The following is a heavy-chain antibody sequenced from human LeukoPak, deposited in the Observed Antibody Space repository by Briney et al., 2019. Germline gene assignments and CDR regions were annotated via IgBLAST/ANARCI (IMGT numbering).Heavy chain of an antibody. Sequence: GESLKISCKGSGYSVTSYWISWVRQVPGKGLEWMGRIDPSDSYTKYSPSFQGHVTISGDESISTAYLQWSSLKASDTAMYYCARHFLGELPDMAVWGQGTTVTVSS. CDR2: IDPSDSYT. V-gene: IGHV5-10-1*01. D-gene: IGHD1-26*01. CDR3: ARHFLGELPDMAV. CDR1: GYSVTSYW. J-gene: IGHJ6*02.